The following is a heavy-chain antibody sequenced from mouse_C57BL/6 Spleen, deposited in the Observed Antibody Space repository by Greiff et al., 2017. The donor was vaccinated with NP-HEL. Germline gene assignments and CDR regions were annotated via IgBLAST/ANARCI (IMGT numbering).Heavy chain of an antibody. D-gene: IGHD1-1*01. J-gene: IGHJ4*01. CDR3: ASSSITTVVDGAMDY. CDR2: IWTGGGT. Sequence: QVQLKESGPGLVAPSQSLSITCTVSGFSLTSYAISWVRQPPGKGLEWLGVIWTGGGTNYNSALQSRLSISKDNSKSQVFLKMNSLQTDDTARYYCASSSITTVVDGAMDYWGQGTSVTVSS. V-gene: IGHV2-9-1*01. CDR1: GFSLTSYA.